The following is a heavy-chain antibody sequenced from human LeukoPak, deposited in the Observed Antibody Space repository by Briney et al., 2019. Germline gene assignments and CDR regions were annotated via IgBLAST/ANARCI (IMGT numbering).Heavy chain of an antibody. CDR2: ISAYNGNT. CDR1: GYTFTSYG. Sequence: ASVKVSCKASGYTFTSYGISWVRQAPGQGLEWMGWISAYNGNTNYAQKFQGRVTMTTDTSTSTAYMELRSLRSDDTAVYYCARGVLYYYDSSGYYGYGMDVWGQGTTVTVSS. J-gene: IGHJ6*02. D-gene: IGHD3-22*01. V-gene: IGHV1-18*01. CDR3: ARGVLYYYDSSGYYGYGMDV.